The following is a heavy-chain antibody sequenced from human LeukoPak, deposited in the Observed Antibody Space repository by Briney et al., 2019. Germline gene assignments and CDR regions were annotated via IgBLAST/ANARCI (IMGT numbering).Heavy chain of an antibody. V-gene: IGHV2-5*02. D-gene: IGHD2-15*01. Sequence: SGPTLLKPTPTLTLTCTFSGFSLSTSGVGVGWIRQPPGKALEWLALIYWDDDKRYSPSLKSRLSITKNTSKNQMVLTMTNMDPVDTATYYCAHGDCSGGSCYFAFDIWRQGTMVTASS. CDR2: IYWDDDK. CDR1: GFSLSTSGVG. CDR3: AHGDCSGGSCYFAFDI. J-gene: IGHJ3*02.